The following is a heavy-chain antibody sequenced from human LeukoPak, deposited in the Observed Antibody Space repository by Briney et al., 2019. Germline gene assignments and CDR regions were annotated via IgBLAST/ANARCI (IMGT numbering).Heavy chain of an antibody. CDR2: FDPEDGET. CDR1: GYTLTELS. V-gene: IGHV1-24*01. Sequence: GASVKVSCKVSGYTLTELSMHWVRQAPGKGLEWMGGFDPEDGETIYAQKFQGRVTMTEDTSTDTAYMELSSLRSEDTAVYYCVTTGDCSSTSCYDSPRWFDPWGQGTLVTVSS. J-gene: IGHJ5*02. CDR3: VTTGDCSSTSCYDSPRWFDP. D-gene: IGHD2-2*01.